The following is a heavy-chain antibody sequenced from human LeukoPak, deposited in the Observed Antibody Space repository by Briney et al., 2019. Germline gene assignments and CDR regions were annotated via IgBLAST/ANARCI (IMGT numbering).Heavy chain of an antibody. CDR1: GYTFTSYG. V-gene: IGHV1-18*01. Sequence: GASVKVSCKASGYTFTSYGISWVRQAPGQGLEWMGWISAYNGNTNYAQKLPGRVTMTTDTSTSTAYMELRSLRSDDTAVYYCARDLSRQSSGYFFNWGQGTLVTVSS. CDR3: ARDLSRQSSGYFFN. D-gene: IGHD3-22*01. J-gene: IGHJ4*02. CDR2: ISAYNGNT.